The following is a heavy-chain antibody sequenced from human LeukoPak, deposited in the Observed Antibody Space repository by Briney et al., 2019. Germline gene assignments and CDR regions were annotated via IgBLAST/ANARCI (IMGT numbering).Heavy chain of an antibody. Sequence: SETLSLTCTVSGGSIIDYYWNLIRQPAGRALEWIGRIYTSGSTTYNPSLKSRVTMSVDTSKNQFSLKLNSVTAADTAVYYCARCEVGTTLMCVFDIWGQGTMVTVSS. CDR2: IYTSGST. J-gene: IGHJ3*02. CDR1: GGSIIDYY. D-gene: IGHD1-26*01. CDR3: ARCEVGTTLMCVFDI. V-gene: IGHV4-4*07.